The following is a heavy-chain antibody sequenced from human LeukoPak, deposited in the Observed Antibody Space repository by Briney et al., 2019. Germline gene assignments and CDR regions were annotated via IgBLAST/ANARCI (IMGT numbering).Heavy chain of an antibody. J-gene: IGHJ4*02. Sequence: EASVKVSCTASGYTFTNYVVHWVRQAPGQRPEWMGWINAGNGDTKYSQNFQGRVTITRDTSASTAYMELSSLTSEDTALYYCARDDCGDTCYPGGYWGQGTLVTVSS. CDR2: INAGNGDT. CDR3: ARDDCGDTCYPGGY. CDR1: GYTFTNYV. V-gene: IGHV1-3*01. D-gene: IGHD2-21*01.